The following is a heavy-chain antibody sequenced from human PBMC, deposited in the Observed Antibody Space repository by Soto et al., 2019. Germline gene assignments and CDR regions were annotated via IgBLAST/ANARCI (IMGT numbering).Heavy chain of an antibody. Sequence: GGSLRLCCAASGFTFSSYGMHWVRQAPGKGLEWVAVISYDGSNKYYADSVKGRFTISRDNSKNTLYLQMNSLRAEDTAVYYCAKDVGYYYYGMDVWGQGTTVTVS. CDR3: AKDVGYYYYGMDV. CDR1: GFTFSSYG. D-gene: IGHD1-26*01. CDR2: ISYDGSNK. J-gene: IGHJ6*02. V-gene: IGHV3-30*18.